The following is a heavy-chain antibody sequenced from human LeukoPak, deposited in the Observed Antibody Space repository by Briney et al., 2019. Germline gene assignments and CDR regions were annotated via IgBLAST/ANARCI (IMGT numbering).Heavy chain of an antibody. Sequence: SQTLSLTCAVSGGSISSGGYSWSWIRQPPGQGLEWIGYIYHSGSTYYNPSLKSRVTISVGRSKNQFSLKLSSVTAADTAVYYCARAYYYDSSGYYSNWFDPWGQGTLVTVSS. CDR1: GGSISSGGYS. J-gene: IGHJ5*02. D-gene: IGHD3-22*01. CDR3: ARAYYYDSSGYYSNWFDP. V-gene: IGHV4-30-2*01. CDR2: IYHSGST.